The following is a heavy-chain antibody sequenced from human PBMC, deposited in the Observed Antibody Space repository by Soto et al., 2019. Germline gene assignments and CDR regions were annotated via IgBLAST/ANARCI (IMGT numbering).Heavy chain of an antibody. Sequence: QVQLVQSGAEVKKPGSSVKVSCKASGGTLSNYAIAWVRLAPGQGLEWVGGVIPIFSIMKYAQKFQDRVTFTADDSTNTAYMVLSSLTSEDTAVYYCARGRTIFGVVNFDYWGQGTLVTVSS. J-gene: IGHJ4*02. D-gene: IGHD3-3*01. CDR2: VIPIFSIM. CDR3: ARGRTIFGVVNFDY. CDR1: GGTLSNYA. V-gene: IGHV1-69*01.